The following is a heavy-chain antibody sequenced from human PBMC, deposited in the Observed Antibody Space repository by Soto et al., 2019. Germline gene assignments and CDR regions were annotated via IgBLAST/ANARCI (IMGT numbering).Heavy chain of an antibody. Sequence: GASVKVSCKASGGTFSSYTISWVRQAPGQGLEWMGRIIPILGIANYAQKFQGRVTITADKSTSTAYMELSSLRSEDTAVYYCAKPAETYYYDSSGYYYANAEYFQHWGQGTLVTVSS. CDR1: GGTFSSYT. V-gene: IGHV1-69*02. J-gene: IGHJ1*01. CDR3: AKPAETYYYDSSGYYYANAEYFQH. CDR2: IIPILGIA. D-gene: IGHD3-22*01.